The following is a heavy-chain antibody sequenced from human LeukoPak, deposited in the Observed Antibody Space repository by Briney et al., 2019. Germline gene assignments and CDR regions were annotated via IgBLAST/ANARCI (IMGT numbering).Heavy chain of an antibody. CDR2: INSDGSST. CDR3: ARGTYYYDSSGYYPPDY. Sequence: TGGSLRLSCAASGFTFSSYWMHWVRQAPGKGLVWVSRINSDGSSTSYADSVKGRFTISRDNAKNTLYLQMNSLRAEDTAVYYCARGTYYYDSSGYYPPDYWGQGTLVTVSS. D-gene: IGHD3-22*01. CDR1: GFTFSSYW. J-gene: IGHJ4*02. V-gene: IGHV3-74*01.